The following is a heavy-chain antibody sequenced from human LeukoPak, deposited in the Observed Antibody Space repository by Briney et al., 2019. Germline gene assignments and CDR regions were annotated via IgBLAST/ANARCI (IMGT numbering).Heavy chain of an antibody. J-gene: IGHJ4*02. V-gene: IGHV3-30*18. Sequence: PGGSLRLSCAASGFTFSSYSMHWVRQAPGKGLEWVAVISYDGSNKYNADSVKGRFTISRDNSKNTLYLQMNSLRAEDTAVYYCAKMVAATYYWGQGTLVTVPS. CDR3: AKMVAATYY. D-gene: IGHD2-15*01. CDR1: GFTFSSYS. CDR2: ISYDGSNK.